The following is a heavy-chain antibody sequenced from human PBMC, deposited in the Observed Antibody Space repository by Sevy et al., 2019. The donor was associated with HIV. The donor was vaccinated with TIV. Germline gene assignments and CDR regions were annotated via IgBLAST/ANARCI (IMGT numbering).Heavy chain of an antibody. Sequence: GGSLRLSCAASGFTFSSYAMSWVRQAPGKGLEWVSAISGSGGSTYYADSVKGRFTISRDNSKNKLYLQMNSLRAEDTAVYYWAIDDRYCSSTGCSINWFDPWGQGTLVTVSS. J-gene: IGHJ5*02. CDR3: AIDDRYCSSTGCSINWFDP. CDR1: GFTFSSYA. CDR2: ISGSGGST. D-gene: IGHD2-2*01. V-gene: IGHV3-23*01.